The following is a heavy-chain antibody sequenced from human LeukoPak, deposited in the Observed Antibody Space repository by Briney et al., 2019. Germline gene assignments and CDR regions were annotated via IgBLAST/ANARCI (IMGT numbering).Heavy chain of an antibody. Sequence: SETLSLTCTVSGGSISSYYWSWIRQPPGKGLEWIGYIYYSGSTNYNPSLKSRVTISVDTSKNQFPLKLSSVTAADTAVYYCARHKASGWAPDFDYWGQGTLVTVSS. CDR3: ARHKASGWAPDFDY. CDR2: IYYSGST. CDR1: GGSISSYY. J-gene: IGHJ4*02. V-gene: IGHV4-59*08. D-gene: IGHD6-19*01.